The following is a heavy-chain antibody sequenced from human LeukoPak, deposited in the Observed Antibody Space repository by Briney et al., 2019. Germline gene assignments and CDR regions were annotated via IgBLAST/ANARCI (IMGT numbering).Heavy chain of an antibody. J-gene: IGHJ5*02. D-gene: IGHD3-9*01. Sequence: GGSLRPSCAASGFTFSTYLMHWVRQAPGKGLVWVSRINTDGSITTYADSVKGRFTISRDNAKNTLYPQMNSLRDEDTAVYYCASLGTLVPWGQGTLVTVSS. CDR1: GFTFSTYL. CDR2: INTDGSIT. CDR3: ASLGTLVP. V-gene: IGHV3-74*01.